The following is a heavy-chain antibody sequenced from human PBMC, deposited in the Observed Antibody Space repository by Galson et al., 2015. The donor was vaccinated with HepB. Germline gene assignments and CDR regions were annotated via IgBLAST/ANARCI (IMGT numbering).Heavy chain of an antibody. J-gene: IGHJ6*03. CDR3: AREVSTLPVYLDI. CDR1: GGSLSNSA. Sequence: SVKVSCKVSGGSLSNSAISWVRQAPGQGLEWMGGFLPLLRKPNFVPKFRERVILTADEPTTTVFMELINLRSDDTAMYYCAREVSTLPVYLDIWGNGTAVIVSS. D-gene: IGHD2-21*01. V-gene: IGHV1-69*10. CDR2: FLPLLRKP.